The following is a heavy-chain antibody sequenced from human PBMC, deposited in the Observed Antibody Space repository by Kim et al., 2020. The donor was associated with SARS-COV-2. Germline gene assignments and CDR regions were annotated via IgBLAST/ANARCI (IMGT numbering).Heavy chain of an antibody. V-gene: IGHV3-74*01. Sequence: GGSLRLSCAASGFTFSSYWMHWVRQAPGKGLVWVSRINSDGSSTSYADSVKGRFTISRDNAKNTLYLQMNSLRAEDTAVYYCARVITMVRGVIGHYGMDVWGQGTTVTVSS. CDR3: ARVITMVRGVIGHYGMDV. CDR2: INSDGSST. J-gene: IGHJ6*02. D-gene: IGHD3-10*01. CDR1: GFTFSSYW.